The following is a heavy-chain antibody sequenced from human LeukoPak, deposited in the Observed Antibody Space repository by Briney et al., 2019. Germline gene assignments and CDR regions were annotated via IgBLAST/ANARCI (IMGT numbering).Heavy chain of an antibody. Sequence: SETLCLTCTVSGGSISSYYWSWIRQPPGKGLEWIGYIYYSGSTNYNPSLKSRVTISVDASKNQFSLKLSSVTAADTAVYYCARDRGNSGSWGFDPWGQGTLVTVSS. D-gene: IGHD1-26*01. J-gene: IGHJ5*02. CDR3: ARDRGNSGSWGFDP. CDR1: GGSISSYY. CDR2: IYYSGST. V-gene: IGHV4-59*01.